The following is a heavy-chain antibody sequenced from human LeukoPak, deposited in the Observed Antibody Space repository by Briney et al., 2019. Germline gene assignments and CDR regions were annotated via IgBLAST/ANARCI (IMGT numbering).Heavy chain of an antibody. V-gene: IGHV1-8*01. D-gene: IGHD3-22*01. CDR3: ARGQGGYYDSSGWSHAFDI. J-gene: IGHJ3*02. CDR1: GYTFTSYD. Sequence: GASVKVSCKASGYTFTSYDINWVRQATGQGLEWMGWMNPNSGNTGYAQKFQGRVTMTRNTSISTAYMELSSLRSEDTAVYYCARGQGGYYDSSGWSHAFDIWGQGTMVTVSS. CDR2: MNPNSGNT.